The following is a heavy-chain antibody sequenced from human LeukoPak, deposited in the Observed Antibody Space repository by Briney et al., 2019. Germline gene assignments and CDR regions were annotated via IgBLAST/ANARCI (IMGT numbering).Heavy chain of an antibody. CDR3: ARVRNQPLLYIDAFDI. CDR1: GGSISSGGYY. V-gene: IGHV4-31*03. Sequence: SETLSLTCTVSGGSISSGGYYWSWIRQHPGKGLEWIGYIYYSGSTYYNPSLKSRVTISVDTSKNQFSLKLSSVTAADTAVYYCARVRNQPLLYIDAFDIWGQGTMVTVSS. CDR2: IYYSGST. J-gene: IGHJ3*02. D-gene: IGHD2-2*02.